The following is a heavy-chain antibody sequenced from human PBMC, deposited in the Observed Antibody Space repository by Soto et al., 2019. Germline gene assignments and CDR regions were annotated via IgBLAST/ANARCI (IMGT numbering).Heavy chain of an antibody. CDR3: ATMTTVTEQDAFDI. CDR2: MNPNSGNT. Sequence: ASVKVSCKASGYTFTSYDINWVRQATGQGLEWMGWMNPNSGNTGYAQKFQGRVTMTRNTSISTAYMELSSLRSEDTAVYYCATMTTVTEQDAFDIWGQGSMVTVSS. CDR1: GYTFTSYD. V-gene: IGHV1-8*01. J-gene: IGHJ3*02. D-gene: IGHD4-17*01.